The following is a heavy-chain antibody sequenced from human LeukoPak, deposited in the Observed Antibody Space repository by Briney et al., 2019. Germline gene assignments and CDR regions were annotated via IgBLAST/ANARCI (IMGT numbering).Heavy chain of an antibody. Sequence: SETLSLTCAVSGYSISSGYYWGWIRQPPGKGLEWIGSIYHSGSTYYNPSLKSRVTISVDTSKNQFSLKLSSVTAADTAVYYCARWGKGFLPAATIDYWGQGTLVTVSS. CDR2: IYHSGST. J-gene: IGHJ4*02. CDR1: GYSISSGYY. CDR3: ARWGKGFLPAATIDY. D-gene: IGHD2-2*01. V-gene: IGHV4-38-2*01.